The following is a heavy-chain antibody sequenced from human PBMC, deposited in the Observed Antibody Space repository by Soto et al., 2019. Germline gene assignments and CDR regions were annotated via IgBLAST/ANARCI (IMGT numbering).Heavy chain of an antibody. CDR3: VKDQNFWRGYDILTGYSPFDY. V-gene: IGHV3-64D*06. D-gene: IGHD3-9*01. CDR2: ISSNGGGT. CDR1: GFTFSSYA. J-gene: IGHJ4*02. Sequence: PGGSLRLSCSASGFTFSSYAMHWVRQAPGKGLEYVSAISSNGGGTYYADSVKGRFTISRDNSKNTLYLQMSSLRAEDTAVYYCVKDQNFWRGYDILTGYSPFDYWGQGTLVTVSS.